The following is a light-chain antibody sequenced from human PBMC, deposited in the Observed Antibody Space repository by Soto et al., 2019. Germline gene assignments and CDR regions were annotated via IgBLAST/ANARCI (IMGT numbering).Light chain of an antibody. CDR2: STN. Sequence: QTVVTQEPSFSVSPGGTVTLTCGLTSGSVSTTYYPSWYQQTPGQAPRTLIYSTNIRSSGVPDRFSGSILGNKAALTITGAQADDESDYYCELYMGSGISAFGGGTKLTVL. J-gene: IGLJ2*01. V-gene: IGLV8-61*01. CDR3: ELYMGSGISA. CDR1: SGSVSTTYY.